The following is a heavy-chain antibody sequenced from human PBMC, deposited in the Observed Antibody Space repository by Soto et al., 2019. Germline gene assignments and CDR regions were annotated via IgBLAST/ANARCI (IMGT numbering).Heavy chain of an antibody. CDR2: IYSGGST. J-gene: IGHJ4*02. CDR1: GFTVSSNY. Sequence: EVQLVESGGGLVQPGGSLRLSCAASGFTVSSNYMSWVRQAPGKGLEWVSVIYSGGSTYYADSVKGRFTISRDNSKNTLYLLMNSLRAEDTAVYYCARVDRTDCSGGSCYYDYWGQGTLVTVSS. D-gene: IGHD2-15*01. V-gene: IGHV3-66*01. CDR3: ARVDRTDCSGGSCYYDY.